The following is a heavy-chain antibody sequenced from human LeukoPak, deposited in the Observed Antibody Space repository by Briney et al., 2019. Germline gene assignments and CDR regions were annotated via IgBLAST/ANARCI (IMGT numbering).Heavy chain of an antibody. CDR2: IYSGGST. CDR3: ARVGSYYGSGYAFDI. Sequence: PGGSLRLSCAASEFTVSSNYMSWIRQAPGKGLEWVSVIYSGGSTYYADSVKGRFTISRDNAKNSLYLQMNSLRAEDTAVYYCARVGSYYGSGYAFDIWGQGTMVTVSS. D-gene: IGHD3-10*01. J-gene: IGHJ3*02. V-gene: IGHV3-66*01. CDR1: EFTVSSNY.